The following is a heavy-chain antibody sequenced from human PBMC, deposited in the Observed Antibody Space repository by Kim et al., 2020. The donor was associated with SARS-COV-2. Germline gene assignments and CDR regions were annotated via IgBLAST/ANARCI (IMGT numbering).Heavy chain of an antibody. D-gene: IGHD6-13*01. CDR2: IIPIFGTA. V-gene: IGHV1-69*13. J-gene: IGHJ6*02. Sequence: SVKVSCKASGGTFSSYAISWVRQAPGQGLEWMGGIIPIFGTANYAQKFQGRVTITADESTSTAYMELSSLRSEDTAVYYCARCGYSSSWDGIYYYYGMDVWGQGTTVTVSS. CDR1: GGTFSSYA. CDR3: ARCGYSSSWDGIYYYYGMDV.